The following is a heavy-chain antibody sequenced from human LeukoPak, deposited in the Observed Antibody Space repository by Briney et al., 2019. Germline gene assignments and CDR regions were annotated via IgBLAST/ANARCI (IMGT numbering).Heavy chain of an antibody. J-gene: IGHJ4*02. Sequence: PGGSLRLSCAASGFTFSSYAMHWVRQAPGKGLEWVASISFDGSNEHYADSVRGRFTISRDNAKNSLYLQMNSLRAEDTAVYYCARGGGYYYDSSGYYYFDYWGQGTLVTVSS. CDR3: ARGGGYYYDSSGYYYFDY. CDR1: GFTFSSYA. D-gene: IGHD3-22*01. CDR2: ISFDGSNE. V-gene: IGHV3-30*04.